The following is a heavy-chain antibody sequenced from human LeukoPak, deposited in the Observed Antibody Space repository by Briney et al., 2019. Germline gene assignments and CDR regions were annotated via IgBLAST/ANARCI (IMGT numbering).Heavy chain of an antibody. V-gene: IGHV1-69*13. D-gene: IGHD2-2*01. CDR3: ARARVVPAAMGSFGAFDI. CDR2: IIPILGTA. Sequence: SVKVSCKASGGTFSSYAISWVRQAPGQGLEWMGGIIPILGTANYAQKFQGRVTITADESTSTAYMELSSLRSEDTAVYYCARARVVPAAMGSFGAFDIWGQGTMVTVSS. J-gene: IGHJ3*02. CDR1: GGTFSSYA.